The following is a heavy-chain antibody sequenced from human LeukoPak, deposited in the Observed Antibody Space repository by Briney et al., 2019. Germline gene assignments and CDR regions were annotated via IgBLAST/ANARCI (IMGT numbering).Heavy chain of an antibody. D-gene: IGHD5-18*01. Sequence: GGSLRLSCAASGFTFNNAWMSWVRQAPGKGLEWVAPIKDDGSDRYHVDSVKGRFTISRDNSKNSLYLQMNSLRVEDTAVYYCANLGYSDGGQGTLVSVSS. CDR1: GFTFNNAW. V-gene: IGHV3-7*03. CDR3: ANLGYSD. J-gene: IGHJ4*02. CDR2: IKDDGSDR.